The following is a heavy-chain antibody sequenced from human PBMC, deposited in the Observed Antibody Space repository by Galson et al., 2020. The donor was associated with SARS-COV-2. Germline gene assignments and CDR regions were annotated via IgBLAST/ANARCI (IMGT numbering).Heavy chain of an antibody. CDR2: IIPKFGTT. D-gene: IGHD3-10*01. V-gene: IGHV1-69*13. CDR3: APRGFDP. Sequence: SVKVSCKASGGTFKFAINWVRQAPGQGLEWVGGIIPKFGTTNYAQKFQGRVTITADESTSTAYMELSSLRFDDTAVYYCAPRGFDPWGQGTLVTVSS. CDR1: GGTFKFA. J-gene: IGHJ5*02.